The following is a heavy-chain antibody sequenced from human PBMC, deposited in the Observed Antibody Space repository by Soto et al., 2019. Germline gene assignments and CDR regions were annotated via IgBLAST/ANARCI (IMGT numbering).Heavy chain of an antibody. V-gene: IGHV3-23*01. CDR1: GFTFSSYA. D-gene: IGHD1-26*01. Sequence: GGSLRLSCAASGFTFSSYAMSWVRQAPGKGLEWVSAISGSGGSTYYADSVKGRFTISRDNSKNTLYLQMNSLRAEDTAVYYCAKDQKHSGRYNGLYWYFDLWGRGTLVTVSS. CDR2: ISGSGGST. J-gene: IGHJ2*01. CDR3: AKDQKHSGRYNGLYWYFDL.